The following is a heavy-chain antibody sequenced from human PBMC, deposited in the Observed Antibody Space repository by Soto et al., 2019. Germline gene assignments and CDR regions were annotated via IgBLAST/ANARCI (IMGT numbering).Heavy chain of an antibody. D-gene: IGHD4-4*01. V-gene: IGHV4-59*01. CDR3: AREDRRDGYSFDY. CDR1: GGSISSYY. CDR2: IYYSGST. J-gene: IGHJ4*02. Sequence: LSLTCTVSGGSISSYYWSWIRQPPGKGLEWIGYIYYSGSTNYNPSLKSRVTISVDTSKNQFSLKLSSVTAADTAVYYCAREDRRDGYSFDYWGQGTPVTVSS.